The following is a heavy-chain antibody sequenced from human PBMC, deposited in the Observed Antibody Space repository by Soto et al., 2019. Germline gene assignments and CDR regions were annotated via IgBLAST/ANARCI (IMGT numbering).Heavy chain of an antibody. D-gene: IGHD5-12*01. V-gene: IGHV4-39*01. CDR2: IYYSGST. Sequence: QLQLQESGPGLVKPSETLSLTCTVSGGSISSSSYYWGWIRQPPGKGLEWIGSIYYSGSTYYNPSLKSRVTISVDTSKNQFSLKLSSVTAADTAVYYCARHRVYSGWLLDFDYWGQGTLVTVSS. CDR3: ARHRVYSGWLLDFDY. CDR1: GGSISSSSYY. J-gene: IGHJ4*02.